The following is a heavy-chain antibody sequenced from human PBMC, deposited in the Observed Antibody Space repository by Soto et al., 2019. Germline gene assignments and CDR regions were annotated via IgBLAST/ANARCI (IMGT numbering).Heavy chain of an antibody. CDR2: ISYDGSNK. CDR1: GFTFSSYA. Sequence: PGGSLRLSCAASGFTFSSYAMHWVRQAPGKGLEWVAVISYDGSNKYYADPVKGRFTISRDNSKNTLYLQMNSLRAEDTAVYYCARGGAESTLRGYFQHWGQGTLVTVSS. J-gene: IGHJ1*01. V-gene: IGHV3-30-3*01. CDR3: ARGGAESTLRGYFQH. D-gene: IGHD3-10*01.